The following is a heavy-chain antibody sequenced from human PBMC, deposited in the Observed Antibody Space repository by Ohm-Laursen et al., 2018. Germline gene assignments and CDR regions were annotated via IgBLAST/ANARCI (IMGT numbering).Heavy chain of an antibody. CDR1: GFIVSSTY. CDR2: IYTGGST. D-gene: IGHD2-21*02. V-gene: IGHV3-53*01. CDR3: VGEGDGTSYQW. J-gene: IGHJ4*02. Sequence: SLRLSCAVSGFIVSSTYMDWVRQAPGKGLEYVAVIYTGGSTDYADSVKGRFTISRDNSKNTLYLQMNSLRVEDTAVYYCVGEGDGTSYQWWGQGTLVTVSS.